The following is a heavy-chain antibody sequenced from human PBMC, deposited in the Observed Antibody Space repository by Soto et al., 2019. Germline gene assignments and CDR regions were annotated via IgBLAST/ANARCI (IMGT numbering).Heavy chain of an antibody. D-gene: IGHD1-26*01. J-gene: IGHJ4*02. V-gene: IGHV1-69*12. CDR1: GGTYSSYA. Sequence: QVQLVQSGAEVKQPGSSVKVSCKASGGTYSSYAISRVRQAPGQGLEWMGGIIPIFGTANYAQKFQGRVTITADESTSTAYMELSSLRSEDTAVYYCARDHPDSGGSYRLGGYFDYWGQGTLVTVSS. CDR2: IIPIFGTA. CDR3: ARDHPDSGGSYRLGGYFDY.